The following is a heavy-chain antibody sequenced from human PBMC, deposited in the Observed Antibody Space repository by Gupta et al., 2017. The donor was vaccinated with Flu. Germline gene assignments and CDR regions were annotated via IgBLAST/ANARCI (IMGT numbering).Heavy chain of an antibody. V-gene: IGHV1-2*06. CDR3: ARVEYCSTTKCFEPFDY. CDR1: TFTDYY. J-gene: IGHJ4*02. D-gene: IGHD2-2*01. CDR2: MNPNSGGT. Sequence: TFTDYYIHWVRQAPGQGLEWMGRMNPNSGGTKYNQKFQGRVTMTRDTSISTAYMELSSLRSDDTAVYYCARVEYCSTTKCFEPFDYWGTGT.